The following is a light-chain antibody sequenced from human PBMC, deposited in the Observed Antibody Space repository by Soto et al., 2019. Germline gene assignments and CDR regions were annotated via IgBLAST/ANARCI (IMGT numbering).Light chain of an antibody. CDR3: GTWDSSLSADVV. V-gene: IGLV1-51*02. CDR2: ENN. Sequence: QSVLTQPPSGSAAPGQKVTISCSGSSSNIGNNYVSWYQQLPGTAPKLLIYENNKRPSGIPDRFSGSKSGTSATLGITGLQTGDEADYYCGTWDSSLSADVVFGGGTKLTVL. J-gene: IGLJ2*01. CDR1: SSNIGNNY.